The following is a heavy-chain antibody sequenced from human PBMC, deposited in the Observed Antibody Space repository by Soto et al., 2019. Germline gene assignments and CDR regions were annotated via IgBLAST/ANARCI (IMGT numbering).Heavy chain of an antibody. Sequence: QVQLVESGGGVVQPERSLRLSCAASGFTFSSSTMYWVRQAPGKGLEWVAIISSDENNKYCADSVKGRFIISRENSKNTLYLQINSLRPEDTAVYYCARGGGGKWEPWGQGTLVTVSS. CDR1: GFTFSSST. CDR2: ISSDENNK. CDR3: ARGGGGKWEP. V-gene: IGHV3-30-3*01. J-gene: IGHJ4*02. D-gene: IGHD1-26*01.